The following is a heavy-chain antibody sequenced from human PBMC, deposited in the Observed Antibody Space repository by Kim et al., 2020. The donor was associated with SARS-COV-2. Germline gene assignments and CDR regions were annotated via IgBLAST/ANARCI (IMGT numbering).Heavy chain of an antibody. V-gene: IGHV1-69*04. CDR3: ARDGESSSEPYYGMDV. J-gene: IGHJ6*02. D-gene: IGHD6-13*01. Sequence: KVTGRVTMTADKSKSTGYMEMSSLRSEDTAVYYCARDGESSSEPYYGMDVWGQGTTVTVSS.